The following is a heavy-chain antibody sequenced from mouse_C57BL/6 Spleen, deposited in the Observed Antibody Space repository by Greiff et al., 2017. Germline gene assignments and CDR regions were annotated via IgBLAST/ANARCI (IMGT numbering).Heavy chain of an antibody. J-gene: IGHJ1*03. CDR3: ARKDYSNLYWYFDV. CDR2: IDPSDSYT. Sequence: VQLQQPGAELVMPGASVKLSCKASGYTFTSYWMHWVKQRPGQGLEWIGEIDPSDSYTNYNQKFKGKSTLTVDKSSSTAYMQLSSLTSEDSAVYYCARKDYSNLYWYFDVWGTGTTVTGSS. CDR1: GYTFTSYW. D-gene: IGHD2-5*01. V-gene: IGHV1-69*01.